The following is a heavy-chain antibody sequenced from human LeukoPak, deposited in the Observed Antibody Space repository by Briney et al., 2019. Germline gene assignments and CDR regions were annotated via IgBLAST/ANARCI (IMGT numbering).Heavy chain of an antibody. CDR1: GGTFSSYA. CDR2: IIPIFGVA. CDR3: ARDRDYYDSSGYYPGNWFDP. Sequence: SVKVSCKASGGTFSSYAISWVRQAPGQGLERMGRIIPIFGVANYAQKFQGRVTITADKSTSTAYMELSSLRSEDTAVYYCARDRDYYDSSGYYPGNWFDPWGQGTLVTVSS. J-gene: IGHJ5*02. V-gene: IGHV1-69*04. D-gene: IGHD3-22*01.